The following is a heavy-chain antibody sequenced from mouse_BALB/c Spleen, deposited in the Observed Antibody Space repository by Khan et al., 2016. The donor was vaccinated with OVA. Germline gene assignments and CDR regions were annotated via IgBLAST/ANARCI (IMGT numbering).Heavy chain of an antibody. CDR2: ISCYNGVI. CDR1: GYSLTGYY. Sequence: LVTTGASVKISCKASGYSLTGYYMHWVKQSHGKSLEWIGYISCYNGVISYNQKFKGKATFTVDTSSSTAYMQFNSLTSEDSAVYYCARGDYYGSSSFAYWGQGTLVTVSA. V-gene: IGHV1S34*01. D-gene: IGHD1-1*01. CDR3: ARGDYYGSSSFAY. J-gene: IGHJ3*01.